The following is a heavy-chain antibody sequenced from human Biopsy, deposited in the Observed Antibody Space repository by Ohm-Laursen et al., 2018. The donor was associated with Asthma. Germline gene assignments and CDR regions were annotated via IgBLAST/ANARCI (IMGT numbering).Heavy chain of an antibody. CDR1: GDSFSNYA. CDR2: LIPVLGTA. V-gene: IGHV1-69*13. J-gene: IGHJ3*02. Sequence: SVKVSCKASGDSFSNYAISWVRQVPRQGLEWMGGLIPVLGTADYAQMFEGRVTITADESTSTAYMELSSLRSEDTAVYYCARTYYDFLTGQVNDAFAIWGQGTMVTVSS. D-gene: IGHD3-9*01. CDR3: ARTYYDFLTGQVNDAFAI.